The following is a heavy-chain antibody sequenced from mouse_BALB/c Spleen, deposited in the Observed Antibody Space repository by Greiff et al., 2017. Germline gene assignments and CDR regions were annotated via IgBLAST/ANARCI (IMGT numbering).Heavy chain of an antibody. Sequence: EVKLMESGGGLVQPGGSRKLSCAASGFTFSSFGMHWVRQAPEKGLEWVAYISSGSSTIYYADTVKGRFTISRDNSKNTLFLQMTSLRSEDTAMYYCARLRLRGNYFDYWGQGTTLTVSS. CDR2: ISSGSSTI. V-gene: IGHV5-17*02. CDR3: ARLRLRGNYFDY. J-gene: IGHJ2*01. D-gene: IGHD2-4*01. CDR1: GFTFSSFG.